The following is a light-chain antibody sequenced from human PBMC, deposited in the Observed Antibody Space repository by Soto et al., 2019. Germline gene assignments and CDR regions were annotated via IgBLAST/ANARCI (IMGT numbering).Light chain of an antibody. CDR1: QSVSSN. CDR3: LQGNNWPPWT. V-gene: IGKV3-15*01. J-gene: IGKJ1*01. Sequence: DIVMTQTPATLSVPPGERATLSCRASQSVSSNLAWYQQTPGPAPRLLIYGASTRATGIPARFRVSGSGTEFSLTIGSLQSEDYAVYYWLQGNNWPPWTFGQGTKV. CDR2: GAS.